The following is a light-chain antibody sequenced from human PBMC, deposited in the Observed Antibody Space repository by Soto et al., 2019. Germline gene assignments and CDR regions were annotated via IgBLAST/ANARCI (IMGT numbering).Light chain of an antibody. J-gene: IGLJ1*01. CDR1: SSDVGGYNF. Sequence: QSVLTQPASVSGSPGQSITISCTGTSSDVGGYNFVSWYQLHPGKAPKLMIYDVSNRPSGVSNRFSGSKSGNTASLTISGLQAEDEADYYCSSYTTSSTLDVFGTVTKLTVL. CDR2: DVS. V-gene: IGLV2-14*01. CDR3: SSYTTSSTLDV.